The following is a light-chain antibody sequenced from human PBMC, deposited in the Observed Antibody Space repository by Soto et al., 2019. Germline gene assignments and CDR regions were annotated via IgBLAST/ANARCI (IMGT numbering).Light chain of an antibody. CDR1: SSDVGGYNY. CDR2: XXX. CDR3: TSYTTTSTVI. J-gene: IGLJ2*01. V-gene: IGLV2-14*03. Sequence: QSALTQPASVSGSPGQSITISCTGTSSDVGGYNYVSWYQQHPGKAPKLLIYXXXXXXXXXXXXXXXSKSGNTASLTISGXXAEXXXXXYCTSYTTTSTVIFGGGTKLTVL.